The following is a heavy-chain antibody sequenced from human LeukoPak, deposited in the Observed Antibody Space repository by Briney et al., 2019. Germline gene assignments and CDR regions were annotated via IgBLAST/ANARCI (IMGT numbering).Heavy chain of an antibody. Sequence: GASVKVSCKASGGTFSSYAISWVRQAPGQGLEWMGGIIPIFGTANYAQKFQGRVTITADESTSTAYMELSSLRSKDTAVYYCARGEDYYDSSGYPLRYYYYGMDVWGQGTTVTVSS. J-gene: IGHJ6*02. D-gene: IGHD3-22*01. CDR2: IIPIFGTA. CDR3: ARGEDYYDSSGYPLRYYYYGMDV. V-gene: IGHV1-69*13. CDR1: GGTFSSYA.